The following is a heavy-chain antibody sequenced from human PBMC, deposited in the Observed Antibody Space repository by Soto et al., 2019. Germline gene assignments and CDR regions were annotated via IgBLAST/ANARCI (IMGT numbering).Heavy chain of an antibody. D-gene: IGHD2-15*01. CDR2: IYYSGST. CDR3: ARVYLTSRGWWFAP. V-gene: IGHV4-59*01. J-gene: IGHJ5*02. CDR1: GGSISSYY. Sequence: SETLSLTCTVSGGSISSYYWSWIRQPPGKGLEWIGYIYYSGSTNYNPSLKSRVTISVDTSKNQFSLKLSSVTAADTAVYYCARVYLTSRGWWFAPSGTGTLVPVSS.